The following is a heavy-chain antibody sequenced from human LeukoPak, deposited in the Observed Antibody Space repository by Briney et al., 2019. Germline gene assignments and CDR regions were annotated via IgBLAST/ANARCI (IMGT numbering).Heavy chain of an antibody. Sequence: SETLSLTCTVSGGSISSYYWSWIRQPPGKGLEWIGYIYYSGSTNYNPSLKSRVTISVDTSKNQFSLKLSSVTAADTAVYYCARGRYGSGTYYNAYFDSWGQGTLVTVSS. J-gene: IGHJ4*02. D-gene: IGHD3-10*01. V-gene: IGHV4-59*12. CDR3: ARGRYGSGTYYNAYFDS. CDR1: GGSISSYY. CDR2: IYYSGST.